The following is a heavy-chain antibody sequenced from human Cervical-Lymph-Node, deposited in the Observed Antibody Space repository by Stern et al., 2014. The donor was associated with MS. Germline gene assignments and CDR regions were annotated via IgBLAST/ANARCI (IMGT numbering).Heavy chain of an antibody. V-gene: IGHV1-3*01. Sequence: VQLEESGAEVKKPGASVKVACEASGYTFSSFAIHWVRQVPGQRLEWLGWIIAGNGDTKYSQKFQDRVTITRDTSANTAYMEMSSLTSEDTAIYYCTRAFFGSQFGYWGQGTLVTVSS. CDR2: IIAGNGDT. J-gene: IGHJ4*02. D-gene: IGHD3-3*01. CDR3: TRAFFGSQFGY. CDR1: GYTFSSFA.